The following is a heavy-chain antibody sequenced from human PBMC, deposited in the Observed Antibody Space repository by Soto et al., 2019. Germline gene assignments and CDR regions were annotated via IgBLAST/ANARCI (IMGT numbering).Heavy chain of an antibody. CDR2: MNPNSGNT. D-gene: IGHD3-3*01. V-gene: IGHV1-8*01. J-gene: IGHJ5*02. CDR3: ARGKKEYYDFWSGYYRDNWFDP. Sequence: ASVKVSCKASGYTFTSYDINWVRQATGQGLEWMGWMNPNSGNTGYAQKFQGRVTMTRNTSISTAYMELSSLRSEDTAVYYCARGKKEYYDFWSGYYRDNWFDPWGQGTLVNVSS. CDR1: GYTFTSYD.